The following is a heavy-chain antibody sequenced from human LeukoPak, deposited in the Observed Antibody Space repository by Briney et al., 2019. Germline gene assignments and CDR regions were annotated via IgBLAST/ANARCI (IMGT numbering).Heavy chain of an antibody. CDR2: ISYDGSNK. J-gene: IGHJ4*02. Sequence: GGSLRLSCAASGFTFSSYAMHWVCQAPGKGLEWVAVISYDGSNKYYADSVKGRFTISRDNSKNTLYLQMNSLRAEDTAVYYCARDIGYGPQQDNVNDYWGQGTLVTVSS. CDR3: ARDIGYGPQQDNVNDY. V-gene: IGHV3-30-3*01. CDR1: GFTFSSYA. D-gene: IGHD5-12*01.